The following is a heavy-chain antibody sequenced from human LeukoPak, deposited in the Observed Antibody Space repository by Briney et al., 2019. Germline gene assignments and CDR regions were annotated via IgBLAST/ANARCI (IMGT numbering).Heavy chain of an antibody. CDR2: ICYSGST. Sequence: PSETLSLTCTVSGGSISSSSYYWRRIRQPPGKGLEWIGSICYSGSTYYNPSLKSRVTISVNTSKNQFSLKLSSVTAADTAVYYCASQGYSYGSIMLDYWGQGTLVTVSS. D-gene: IGHD5-18*01. J-gene: IGHJ4*02. V-gene: IGHV4-39*01. CDR3: ASQGYSYGSIMLDY. CDR1: GGSISSSSYY.